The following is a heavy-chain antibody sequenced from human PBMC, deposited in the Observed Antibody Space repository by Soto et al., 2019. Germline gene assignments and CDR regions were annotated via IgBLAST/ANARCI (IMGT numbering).Heavy chain of an antibody. Sequence: GGSLRLSCAASGFTFSSYGMHWVRQAPGKGLEGVAVISYDGSNKYYADSVKGRFTISRDNSKNTLYLQMNSLRAEDTAVYYCAKDRRGLSQGYCSGGSCYGYYYGMDVWGQGTTVTVSS. J-gene: IGHJ6*02. D-gene: IGHD2-15*01. V-gene: IGHV3-30*18. CDR3: AKDRRGLSQGYCSGGSCYGYYYGMDV. CDR1: GFTFSSYG. CDR2: ISYDGSNK.